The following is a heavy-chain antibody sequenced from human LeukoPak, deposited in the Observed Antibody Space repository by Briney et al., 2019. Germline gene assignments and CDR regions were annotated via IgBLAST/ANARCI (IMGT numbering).Heavy chain of an antibody. V-gene: IGHV3-30*18. CDR1: GFTFSSYG. D-gene: IGHD2-15*01. Sequence: GGSLRLSCAASGFTFSSYGMHWVRQAPGKGLEWVAVISYDGSNKYYADSVKGRFTISRDNSKNTLYLQMNSLRAEDTAVYYCAKFGLGYCSGGSCQPFDYWGQGTLVTVSS. J-gene: IGHJ4*02. CDR3: AKFGLGYCSGGSCQPFDY. CDR2: ISYDGSNK.